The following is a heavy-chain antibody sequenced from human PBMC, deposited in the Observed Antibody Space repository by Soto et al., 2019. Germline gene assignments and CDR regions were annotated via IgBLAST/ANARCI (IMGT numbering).Heavy chain of an antibody. CDR2: ISSSSSTI. CDR3: ASLDYGSGSYTWFDP. Sequence: GGSLRLSCAASGFTFSSYSMNWVRQAPGKGLEWVSYISSSSSTIYYADSVKGRFTISRDNAKNSLYLQMNSLRAEDTAVYYCASLDYGSGSYTWFDPWGQGTLVTVSS. CDR1: GFTFSSYS. J-gene: IGHJ5*02. D-gene: IGHD3-10*01. V-gene: IGHV3-48*01.